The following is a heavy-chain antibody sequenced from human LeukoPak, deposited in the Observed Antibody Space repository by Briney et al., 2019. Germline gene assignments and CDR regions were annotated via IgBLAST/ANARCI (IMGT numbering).Heavy chain of an antibody. CDR3: ARVYGDYDPYFDY. J-gene: IGHJ4*02. CDR1: GYTFTSYY. CDR2: INPSGGST. V-gene: IGHV1-46*01. Sequence: ASVKVSCTASGYTFTSYYMHWVRQAPGQGLEWMGIINPSGGSTSYAQKFQGRVTMTRDTSTSTVYMELRSLRSDDTAVYYCARVYGDYDPYFDYWGQGTLVTVSS. D-gene: IGHD4-17*01.